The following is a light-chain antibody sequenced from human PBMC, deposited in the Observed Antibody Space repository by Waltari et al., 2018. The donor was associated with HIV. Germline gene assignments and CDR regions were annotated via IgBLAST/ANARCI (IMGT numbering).Light chain of an antibody. CDR2: KDT. Sequence: SYELTQPPSLSVFPAQTARITCSGAALSKIFVFWFQQKPGQAPALVIYKDTERPSEIPERFSGSSSGTTVTLTISGVQAEDEADYYCQSVDSTDTLEVFGGGTKLTVL. CDR3: QSVDSTDTLEV. J-gene: IGLJ3*02. CDR1: ALSKIF. V-gene: IGLV3-25*03.